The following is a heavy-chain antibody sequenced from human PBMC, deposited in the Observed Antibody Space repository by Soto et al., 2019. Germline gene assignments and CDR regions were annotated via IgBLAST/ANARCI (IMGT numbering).Heavy chain of an antibody. J-gene: IGHJ3*02. CDR2: IYYSGST. CDR1: GGSISSYY. D-gene: IGHD2-15*01. V-gene: IGHV4-59*08. CDR3: ARQGAPLGYCSGGSCSEDAFDI. Sequence: SETLSLTCTVSGGSISSYYWSWIRQPPGKGLEWIGYIYYSGSTNYNPSLKSRVTISVDTSKNQFSLKLSSVTAADTAAYYCARQGAPLGYCSGGSCSEDAFDIWGQGTMVTVSS.